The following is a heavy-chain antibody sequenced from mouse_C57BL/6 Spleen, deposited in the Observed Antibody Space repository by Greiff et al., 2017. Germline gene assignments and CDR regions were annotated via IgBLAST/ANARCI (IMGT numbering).Heavy chain of an antibody. CDR2: ILPGSGST. CDR1: GYTFTGYW. D-gene: IGHD1-1*01. Sequence: VQLQQSGAELMKPGASVKLSCKATGYTFTGYWIEWVKQRPGHGLEWIGEILPGSGSTNYNEKFKGKATFTADTSSNTAYMQLSSLTTEDSAIXYCARLGFITTVVDYFDYWGQGTTLTVSS. CDR3: ARLGFITTVVDYFDY. V-gene: IGHV1-9*01. J-gene: IGHJ2*01.